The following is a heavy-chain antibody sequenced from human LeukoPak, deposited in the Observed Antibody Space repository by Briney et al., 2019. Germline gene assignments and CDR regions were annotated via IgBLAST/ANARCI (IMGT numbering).Heavy chain of an antibody. CDR1: GGSISSSNYY. V-gene: IGHV4-39*01. J-gene: IGHJ5*02. Sequence: SETLSLTCTVSGGSISSSNYYRGWVRKPPGKGLEWIGSLYYSGPTYYNPSLKSRVIISIDMSKNHFSLRLTSVTAADTAVYYCARHVRYLSGDNWFDAWGQGTMVTVSS. CDR2: LYYSGPT. CDR3: ARHVRYLSGDNWFDA. D-gene: IGHD3-10*01.